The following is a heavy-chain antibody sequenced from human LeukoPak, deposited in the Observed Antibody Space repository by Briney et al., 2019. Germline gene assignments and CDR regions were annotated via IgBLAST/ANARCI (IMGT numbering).Heavy chain of an antibody. CDR3: ARNFGSTEAFDI. D-gene: IGHD6-13*01. CDR1: GYSFTSYW. Sequence: GESLKISCKGSGYSFTSYWISWVRQMPGKGLEWMGRIDPSGSYTNYSPSFQGHVTISADKSISTAYLQWSSLKASDTAMYYCARNFGSTEAFDIWGQGTMVTVSS. CDR2: IDPSGSYT. V-gene: IGHV5-10-1*01. J-gene: IGHJ3*02.